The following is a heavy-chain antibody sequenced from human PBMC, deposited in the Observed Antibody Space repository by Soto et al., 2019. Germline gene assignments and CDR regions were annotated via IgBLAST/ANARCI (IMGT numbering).Heavy chain of an antibody. D-gene: IGHD3-16*02. J-gene: IGHJ4*02. CDR2: ISGSGDRT. CDR1: GFTFSTYA. V-gene: IGHV3-23*01. CDR3: AKASTYEYVWGSYRYYFDN. Sequence: LRLSCAASGFTFSTYAMSWVRQAPGKGLEWVSGISGSGDRTHYADSVKGRLTISRDNSKNTLYLQMDSLRAEDTALYYCAKASTYEYVWGSYRYYFDNWGQGTQVTVSS.